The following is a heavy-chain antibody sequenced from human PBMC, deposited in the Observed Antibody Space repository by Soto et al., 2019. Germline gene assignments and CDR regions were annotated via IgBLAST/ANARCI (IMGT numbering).Heavy chain of an antibody. D-gene: IGHD6-19*01. CDR3: AKTVPNSSGWLFDY. J-gene: IGHJ4*02. CDR1: GFTFSSFS. Sequence: EVQLLESGGGLVQPGGSLRLSCAASGFTFSSFSMTWVRQAPGEGLEWVSTVSGIDGSTNYGDSVNGRFTISRDNAKNTLYLQMNSLRAEDTAIYYCAKTVPNSSGWLFDYWGQGILVTVSS. CDR2: VSGIDGST. V-gene: IGHV3-23*01.